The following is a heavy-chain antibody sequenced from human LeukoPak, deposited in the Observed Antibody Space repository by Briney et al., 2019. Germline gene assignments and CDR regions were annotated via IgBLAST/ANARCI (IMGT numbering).Heavy chain of an antibody. Sequence: SETLSLTCTVSGGSISSYYWSWIRQPPGKGLEWIGYIYYSGSTNYNPSLKSRVTISVDTSKNQFSLKLSSVTAADTAVYYCARREYSGYGIDYWGQGTLVTASS. J-gene: IGHJ4*02. D-gene: IGHD5-12*01. CDR1: GGSISSYY. CDR3: ARREYSGYGIDY. V-gene: IGHV4-59*08. CDR2: IYYSGST.